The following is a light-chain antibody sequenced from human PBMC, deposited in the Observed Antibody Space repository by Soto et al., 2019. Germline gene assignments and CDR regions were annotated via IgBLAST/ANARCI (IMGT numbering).Light chain of an antibody. CDR3: SSYTSSITVL. V-gene: IGLV2-14*03. CDR1: SSDVGGYNF. Sequence: QSALTQPASVSGSPGQSITISCTGTSSDVGGYNFVSWYQQYPGKAPKLMIYDVSSRPSGVSNRFSGSKSGNTGSLTISGLQAEDEADYYCSSYTSSITVLFGGGTKLTVL. J-gene: IGLJ2*01. CDR2: DVS.